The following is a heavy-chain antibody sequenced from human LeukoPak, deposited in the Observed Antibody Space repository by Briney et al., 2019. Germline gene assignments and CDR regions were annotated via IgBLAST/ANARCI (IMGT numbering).Heavy chain of an antibody. CDR3: ATGYSSSWYPHYLDY. CDR2: ISYDGSNK. J-gene: IGHJ4*02. Sequence: GRSLRLSCATSGFTFSSYGMHWVRQAPGKGLEWVAVISYDGSNKYSADSVKGRFTISRDNSKNTLYPQMNSLRAEDTAVYYCATGYSSSWYPHYLDYWGQGTLVTVSS. CDR1: GFTFSSYG. V-gene: IGHV3-30*03. D-gene: IGHD6-13*01.